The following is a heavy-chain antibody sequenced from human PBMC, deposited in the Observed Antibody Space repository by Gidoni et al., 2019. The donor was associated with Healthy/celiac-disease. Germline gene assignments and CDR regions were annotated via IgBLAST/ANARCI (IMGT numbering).Heavy chain of an antibody. CDR2: LSRSGSTI. Sequence: QVQLVESGGGLVKPGGSLRLSCAASGFTFSDYYMSWIRQAPGKGLGLVSYLSRSGSTIYYAESVKGRFTISRDNAKNSLYLQMNSLRAEDTAVYYCARVDYGDYEDYWGQGTLVTVSS. V-gene: IGHV3-11*01. J-gene: IGHJ4*02. CDR1: GFTFSDYY. D-gene: IGHD4-17*01. CDR3: ARVDYGDYEDY.